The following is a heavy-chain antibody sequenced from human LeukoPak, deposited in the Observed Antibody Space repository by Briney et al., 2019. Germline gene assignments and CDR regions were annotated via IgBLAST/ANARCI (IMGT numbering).Heavy chain of an antibody. J-gene: IGHJ4*02. V-gene: IGHV4-30-2*01. CDR1: GGSISSGGYS. CDR2: IYHSGST. CDR3: ARGIGYYDSSGYPYFDY. Sequence: PSQTLSLTCAVSGGSISSGGYSWSWIRQPPGKGLEWIGYIYHSGSTNYNPSLKSRVTISVDRSKNQFSLKLSSVTAADTAVYYCARGIGYYDSSGYPYFDYWGQGTLVTVSS. D-gene: IGHD3-22*01.